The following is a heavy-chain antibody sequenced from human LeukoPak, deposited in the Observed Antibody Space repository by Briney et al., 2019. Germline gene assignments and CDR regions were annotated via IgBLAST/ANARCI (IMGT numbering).Heavy chain of an antibody. CDR2: LDPEGGET. CDR3: AKDKGQGYYDFWGPSRGYYYGMDV. Sequence: GASVTVSFRVWGYTLTELSMQGVGQARGKGGEGRGGLDPEGGETIYAQKFQGRVTMTEHTSTDTANMELSSLRADDTALYYCAKDKGQGYYDFWGPSRGYYYGMDVWGQGTTVTVSS. V-gene: IGHV1-24*01. D-gene: IGHD3-3*01. J-gene: IGHJ6*02. CDR1: GYTLTELS.